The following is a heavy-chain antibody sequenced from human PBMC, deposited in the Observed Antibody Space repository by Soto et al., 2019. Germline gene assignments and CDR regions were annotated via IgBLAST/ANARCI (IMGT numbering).Heavy chain of an antibody. CDR1: GFTVSTYG. V-gene: IGHV3-30*03. CDR2: ISRDGGTK. Sequence: EGSLRLSCAVSGFTVSTYGMHWVRQAPGKGLEWVAVISRDGGTKFYADSVKGRFTISRDNSRNTLFLEMNSLRGDDMAVYYCTGEVASGYWGQGTLVTVS. CDR3: TGEVASGY. D-gene: IGHD2-8*02. J-gene: IGHJ4*02.